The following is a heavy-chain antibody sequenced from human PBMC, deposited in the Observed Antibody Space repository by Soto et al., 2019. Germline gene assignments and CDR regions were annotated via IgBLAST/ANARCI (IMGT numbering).Heavy chain of an antibody. CDR2: ISSNGGST. J-gene: IGHJ4*02. CDR3: VKDRVGATRTLDY. CDR1: GFTFSSYA. V-gene: IGHV3-64D*06. Sequence: GGSLRLSCSASGFTFSSYAMHWFRQAPGKGLEYVSAISSNGGSTYYADPVKGRFTISRDNSKNTLYLQMSSLRAEDTAVYYCVKDRVGATRTLDYWGQGTLVTVSS. D-gene: IGHD1-26*01.